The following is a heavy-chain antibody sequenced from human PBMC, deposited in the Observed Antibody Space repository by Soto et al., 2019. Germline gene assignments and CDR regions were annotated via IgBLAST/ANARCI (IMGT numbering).Heavy chain of an antibody. CDR2: ISGSGATT. V-gene: IGHV3-23*01. CDR3: AKSFSSNWYDYFDY. J-gene: IGHJ4*02. CDR1: GITFIADA. Sequence: PWGSLRLSCAASGITFIADAMSWVRQAPGKGLEWVSAISGSGATTYYADSVKGRFTISRDKSKNTLYLQMNSLRAEDTALYYCAKSFSSNWYDYFDYWGQGSLVTVSS. D-gene: IGHD6-13*01.